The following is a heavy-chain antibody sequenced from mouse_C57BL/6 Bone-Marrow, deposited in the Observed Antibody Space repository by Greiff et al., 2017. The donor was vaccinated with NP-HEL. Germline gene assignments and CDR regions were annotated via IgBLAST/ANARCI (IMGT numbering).Heavy chain of an antibody. V-gene: IGHV5-17*01. Sequence: EVQLVESGGGLVKPGGSLKLSCAASGFTFSDYGMHWVRQAPEKGLEWVAYISSGSSTIYYADTVKGRFTISRDNAKNTLFLQMTSLRSEDTAMYYCALSTTVVATDFDYWGKGTTLTVSS. CDR2: ISSGSSTI. CDR3: ALSTTVVATDFDY. J-gene: IGHJ2*01. CDR1: GFTFSDYG. D-gene: IGHD1-1*01.